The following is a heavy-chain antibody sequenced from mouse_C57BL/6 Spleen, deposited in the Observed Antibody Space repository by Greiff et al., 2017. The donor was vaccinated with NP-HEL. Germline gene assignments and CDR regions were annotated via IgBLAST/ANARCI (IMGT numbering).Heavy chain of an antibody. V-gene: IGHV2-2*01. CDR1: GFSLTSYG. CDR2: IWSGGST. J-gene: IGHJ3*01. CDR3: ARALNYDYDGAWFAY. D-gene: IGHD2-4*01. Sequence: VQRVESGPGLVQPSQSLSITCTVSGFSLTSYGVHWVRQSPGKGLEWLGVIWSGGSTDYNAAFISRLSISKDNSKSQVFFKMNSLQADDTAIYYCARALNYDYDGAWFAYWGQGTLVTVSA.